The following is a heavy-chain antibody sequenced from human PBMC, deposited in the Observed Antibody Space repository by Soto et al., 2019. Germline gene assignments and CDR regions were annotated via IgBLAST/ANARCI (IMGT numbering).Heavy chain of an antibody. D-gene: IGHD2-15*01. J-gene: IGHJ4*02. CDR3: AKGSCSGGSCFEDY. CDR2: ISGSGGST. V-gene: IGHV3-23*01. CDR1: GFTFSSYA. Sequence: EVQLLESGGGLVQPGGSLRLSCAASGFTFSSYAMSWVRQAPGKGLVWVLAISGSGGSTYYADSVKGRFTISRDNSKNSLYLQMNSLRAEDTAVYYCAKGSCSGGSCFEDYWGQGTLVTVSS.